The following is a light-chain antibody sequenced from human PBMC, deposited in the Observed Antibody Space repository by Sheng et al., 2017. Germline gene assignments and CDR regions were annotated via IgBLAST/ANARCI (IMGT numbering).Light chain of an antibody. J-gene: IGLJ1*01. Sequence: SYVLTQPPSVSVAPGKTASIACGGNNIGDKSVYWYQQKPGQAPLMVIYYDSDRPSGIPERFSGSNSGNTATLTISRVEVGDEADYYCQVWDPTSDHYVFGTATKVTVL. V-gene: IGLV3-21*01. CDR2: YDS. CDR3: QVWDPTSDHYV. CDR1: NIGDKS.